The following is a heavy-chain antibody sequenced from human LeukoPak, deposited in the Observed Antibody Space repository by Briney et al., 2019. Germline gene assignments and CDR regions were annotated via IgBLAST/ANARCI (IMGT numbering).Heavy chain of an antibody. CDR3: ARDYCSGGSCYLS. CDR2: ISSSSSTI. CDR1: GFTFSSYS. J-gene: IGHJ4*02. D-gene: IGHD2-15*01. V-gene: IGHV3-48*02. Sequence: PGGSLRLSCAASGFTFSSYSMNWVRQAPGKGLEWVSYISSSSSTIYYADSVRGRLTISRDNAKNSLYLQMNSLRDEDTAVYYCARDYCSGGSCYLSWGQGTLVTVSS.